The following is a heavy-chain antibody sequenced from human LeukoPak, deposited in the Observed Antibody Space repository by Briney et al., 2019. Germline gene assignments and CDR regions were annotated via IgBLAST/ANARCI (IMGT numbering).Heavy chain of an antibody. V-gene: IGHV3-23*01. J-gene: IGHJ4*02. CDR2: ISNSGGST. CDR3: TKDVGVILFDY. CDR1: GFTFSDYA. D-gene: IGHD3-16*01. Sequence: PGGSLRLSCAASGFTFSDYAMSWVRQAPGKVLEWVSTISNSGGSTHYADSLKGRFTISRDNSKSTLYLQMNSLRAEDTAIYYCTKDVGVILFDYWGQGTLVTVSS.